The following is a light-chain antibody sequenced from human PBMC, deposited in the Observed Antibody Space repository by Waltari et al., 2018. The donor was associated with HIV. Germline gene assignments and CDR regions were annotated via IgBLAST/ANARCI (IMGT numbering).Light chain of an antibody. V-gene: IGLV3-10*01. CDR2: EDS. CDR3: YSTDITSHQRV. CDR1: ALPKKY. Sequence: SYELTQPPAVSVSTGQTARITCSGDALPKKYAYWYQERSGQAPVLVIYEDSKRPSGIPERFSGSSSGTMVTLTISGAQVEDEADYYCYSTDITSHQRVFGGGTKLTVL. J-gene: IGLJ3*02.